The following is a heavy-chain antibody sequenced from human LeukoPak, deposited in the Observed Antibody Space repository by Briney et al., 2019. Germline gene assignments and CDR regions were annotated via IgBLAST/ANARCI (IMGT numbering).Heavy chain of an antibody. CDR3: ARDRGTNIQLWHFDY. D-gene: IGHD5-18*01. CDR2: ISYDGSNK. CDR1: GFTFSSYA. J-gene: IGHJ4*02. V-gene: IGHV3-30-3*01. Sequence: GGSLRLSCAASGFTFSSYAMHWVRQAPGKGLEWVAVISYDGSNKYYADSVKGRFTISRDNSKNTLYLQMNSLRAEDTAVYYCARDRGTNIQLWHFDYWGQGTLVTVSS.